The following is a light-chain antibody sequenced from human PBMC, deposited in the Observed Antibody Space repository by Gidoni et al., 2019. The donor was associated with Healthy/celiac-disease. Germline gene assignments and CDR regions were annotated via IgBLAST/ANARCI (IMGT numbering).Light chain of an antibody. Sequence: DIQMTQSPSTLSASVGDRVTITCRASQSISSWLAWYQQKPGKAPKLLIYKASNLESGVPSRFSGSGSGTEFTLTIRSLQPDAFATYYCQQYNSYSATFGGGTKVEIK. V-gene: IGKV1-5*03. CDR1: QSISSW. CDR3: QQYNSYSAT. CDR2: KAS. J-gene: IGKJ4*01.